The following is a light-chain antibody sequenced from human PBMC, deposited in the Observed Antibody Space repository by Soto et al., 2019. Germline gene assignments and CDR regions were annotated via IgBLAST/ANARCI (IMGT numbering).Light chain of an antibody. J-gene: IGKJ5*01. CDR1: QSISNH. Sequence: DIQMTQSPSSLSASVGDRVTVTCRTSQSISNHLNWYQQKPGEAPKLLIYGSSSLHYGVPSRFSGSGSGSAFTLTISSLQPEDSATYYCQQSFTAPITFGQGTRLENK. CDR3: QQSFTAPIT. CDR2: GSS. V-gene: IGKV1-39*01.